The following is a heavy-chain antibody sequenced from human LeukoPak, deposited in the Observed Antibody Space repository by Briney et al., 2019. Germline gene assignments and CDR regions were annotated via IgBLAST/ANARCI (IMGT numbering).Heavy chain of an antibody. D-gene: IGHD5-18*01. CDR3: ARDRGYSYGYWFDP. CDR1: GGSISGSSYY. J-gene: IGHJ5*02. V-gene: IGHV4-31*03. Sequence: SETLSLTCTVSGGSISGSSYYWGWIRQPPGKGLEWIGYIYYSGSTYYNPSLKSRVTISVDTSKNQFSLKLSSVTAADTAVYYCARDRGYSYGYWFDPWGQGTLVTVSS. CDR2: IYYSGST.